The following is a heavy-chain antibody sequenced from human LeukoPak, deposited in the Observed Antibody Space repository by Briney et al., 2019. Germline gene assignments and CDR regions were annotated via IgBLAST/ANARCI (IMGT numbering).Heavy chain of an antibody. J-gene: IGHJ4*02. CDR1: GGSISSGSYY. Sequence: TPSQTLSLTCTVSGGSISSGSYYWSWIRQPAGKGLEWIGRIYTSGSTNYNPSLRSRVTISVDTSKNQFSLKLSSVTAADTAVYYCASSPFTFGGVIVWTFDYWGQGTLVTVSS. V-gene: IGHV4-61*02. D-gene: IGHD3-16*02. CDR2: IYTSGST. CDR3: ASSPFTFGGVIVWTFDY.